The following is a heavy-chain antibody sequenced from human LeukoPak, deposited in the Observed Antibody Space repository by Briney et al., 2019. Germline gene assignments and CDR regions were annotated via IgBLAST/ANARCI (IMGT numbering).Heavy chain of an antibody. D-gene: IGHD6-13*01. Sequence: GGSLRLSCAASGFTFSSYGMHWVRQAPGKGLEWVAVISYDGSNKYYADSVKGRFTTSRDNAKNSLDLQMNSLKAEDTAVYYCATPAAGPGAEYSQYWGQGTLVIVSS. J-gene: IGHJ1*01. CDR3: ATPAAGPGAEYSQY. CDR2: ISYDGSNK. V-gene: IGHV3-30*03. CDR1: GFTFSSYG.